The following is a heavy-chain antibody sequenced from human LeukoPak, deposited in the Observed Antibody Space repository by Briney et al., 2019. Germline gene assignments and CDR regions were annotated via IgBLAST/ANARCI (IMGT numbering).Heavy chain of an antibody. V-gene: IGHV5-51*01. Sequence: GESLKISCKGSGYSFTSYWIVWVRQVPGKGLEWMGTIHPGNSATRYSPPSQGQVTLSVDKSIGTAYLQWSSLKASDTAMYYCARTQYQLLDRYYYFYGMDAWGQGTTVTVSS. D-gene: IGHD2-2*01. CDR3: ARTQYQLLDRYYYFYGMDA. CDR2: IHPGNSAT. CDR1: GYSFTSYW. J-gene: IGHJ6*02.